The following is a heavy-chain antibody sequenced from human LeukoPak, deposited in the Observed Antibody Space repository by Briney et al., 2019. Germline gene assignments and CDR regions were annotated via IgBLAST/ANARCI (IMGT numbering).Heavy chain of an antibody. D-gene: IGHD4-17*01. Sequence: RASVKVSCKASGYTFTSYDINWVRQATGQGLEWMGWMNPNNGNTGYAQKFQGRVTMTRNTSISTAYMELSSLRSEDTAVYYCARVPMTTVTPDFDYWGQGTLVTVSS. CDR3: ARVPMTTVTPDFDY. J-gene: IGHJ4*02. V-gene: IGHV1-8*01. CDR1: GYTFTSYD. CDR2: MNPNNGNT.